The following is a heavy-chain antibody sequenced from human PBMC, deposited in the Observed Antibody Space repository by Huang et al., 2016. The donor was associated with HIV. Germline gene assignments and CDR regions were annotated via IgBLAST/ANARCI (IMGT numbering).Heavy chain of an antibody. V-gene: IGHV1-69*13. J-gene: IGHJ4*02. CDR1: GDTFRKYA. CDR2: KSPSFGTP. Sequence: QVQLVQSGAEVKKPGSSVRVSCRASGDTFRKYAISWVRQVPGQGLEWKVGKSPSFGTPKDAQKCQGRITMSAKESTSTVYVELSSLTFQDTAVYYCARGMWDSNWDGTDWLLRHFDSWGQGTLVTVSS. D-gene: IGHD2-15*01. CDR3: ARGMWDSNWDGTDWLLRHFDS.